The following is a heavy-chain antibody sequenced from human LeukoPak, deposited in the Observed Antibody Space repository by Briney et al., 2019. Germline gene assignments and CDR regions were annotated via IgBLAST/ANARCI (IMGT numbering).Heavy chain of an antibody. V-gene: IGHV3-21*01. Sequence: PGGSLRLSCAASGFTFSSYSMKWVRQAPGKGLEWVSFLGSSISYISYADSVKGRFTISRDNARNSLYLQMNSLRAEDTAVYYCARVGSAVTTFFDYWGQGTLVTVSS. CDR3: ARVGSAVTTFFDY. CDR1: GFTFSSYS. J-gene: IGHJ4*02. CDR2: LGSSISYI. D-gene: IGHD4-17*01.